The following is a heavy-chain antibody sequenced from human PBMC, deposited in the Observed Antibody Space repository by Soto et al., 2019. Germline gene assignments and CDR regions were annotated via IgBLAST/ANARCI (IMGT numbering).Heavy chain of an antibody. J-gene: IGHJ4*02. CDR3: AKGGSAGVVIMQDYFDY. CDR1: GFTFSSYA. V-gene: IGHV3-23*01. D-gene: IGHD3-3*01. Sequence: GGSLRLSCAASGFTFSSYAMSWIRQAPGKGLEWVSAISGSGGSTYYADSVKGRFTISRDNSKNTLYLQMNSLRAGDTAVYYCAKGGSAGVVIMQDYFDYWGQGTLVTVAS. CDR2: ISGSGGST.